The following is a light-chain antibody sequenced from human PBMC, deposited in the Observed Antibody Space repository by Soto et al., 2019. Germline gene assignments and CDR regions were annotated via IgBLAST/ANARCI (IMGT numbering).Light chain of an antibody. V-gene: IGKV3-11*01. J-gene: IGKJ5*01. CDR1: QSVNIY. Sequence: EIVLTQSPATLSLSPGERATLSCRASQSVNIYLAWYQQKPGQPPRLLIYDASNRATGIPARFSGSGSGTDFTLPISSLEPEDFAVYYCQQRYNWPPITFGQGTRLEIK. CDR2: DAS. CDR3: QQRYNWPPIT.